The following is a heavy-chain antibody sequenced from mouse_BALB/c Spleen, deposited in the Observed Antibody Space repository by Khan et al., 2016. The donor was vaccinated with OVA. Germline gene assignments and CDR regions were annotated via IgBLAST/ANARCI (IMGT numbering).Heavy chain of an antibody. Sequence: QIQLVQSGPELKKPGETVKISCKASGYTLTNYGMNWAKQAPGKGLKWMGWINTYTGEPTYAEDFKGRIAFSLETSASTAYLQINNLKNEDTATYFCARANGNYWFAYWGQGTLVTVAA. CDR3: ARANGNYWFAY. CDR1: GYTLTNYG. J-gene: IGHJ3*01. D-gene: IGHD2-1*01. CDR2: INTYTGEP. V-gene: IGHV9-3-1*01.